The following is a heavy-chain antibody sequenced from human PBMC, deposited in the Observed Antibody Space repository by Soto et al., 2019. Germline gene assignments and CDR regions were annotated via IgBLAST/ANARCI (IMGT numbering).Heavy chain of an antibody. Sequence: TLSLTXTVSCGSIRSYYWIFIRQPPGKGLEWIGYIYYSGSTNYNPSLKSRVTISVDTSKNQFSLKLSSVTAADTAVYYCARSEGRYWGQGTLVTVSS. J-gene: IGHJ4*02. V-gene: IGHV4-59*01. CDR1: CGSIRSYY. CDR2: IYYSGST. CDR3: ARSEGRY.